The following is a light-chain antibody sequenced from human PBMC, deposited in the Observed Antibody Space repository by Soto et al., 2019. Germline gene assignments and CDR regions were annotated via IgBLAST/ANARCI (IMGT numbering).Light chain of an antibody. V-gene: IGKV1-39*01. CDR3: QQYNSFYS. CDR2: AAS. J-gene: IGKJ2*01. Sequence: DIQMTQSPSSLSASVGDRVTITCRASQSISSYLNWYQHKPGNAPKPLIYAASSFQSGVPSRFSGSGSGTDFTLTISSLQPEDFATYYCQQYNSFYSFAQGTKVDIK. CDR1: QSISSY.